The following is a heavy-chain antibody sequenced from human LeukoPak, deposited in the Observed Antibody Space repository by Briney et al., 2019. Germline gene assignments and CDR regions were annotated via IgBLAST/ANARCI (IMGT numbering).Heavy chain of an antibody. D-gene: IGHD6-13*01. CDR2: IYPGDSDT. J-gene: IGHJ6*02. CDR1: GYSFTNYW. Sequence: GESLQISSKGSGYSFTNYWIGWVRQMPGKGLEWMGIIYPGDSDTRYSPSFQGQVTISADKSISTAYLQWSSLKASDTAIYYCASPAIAATGAPYYYYGMDVWGQGTTVTVSS. V-gene: IGHV5-51*01. CDR3: ASPAIAATGAPYYYYGMDV.